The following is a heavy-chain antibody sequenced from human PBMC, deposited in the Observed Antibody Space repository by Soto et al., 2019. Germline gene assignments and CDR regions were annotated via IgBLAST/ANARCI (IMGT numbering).Heavy chain of an antibody. CDR1: GFTVSTW. CDR3: ARLGFLAEGDF. D-gene: IGHD3-16*01. V-gene: IGHV3-74*01. Sequence: GGSLRLSCATSGFTVSTWIHWVRQAPGEGLVWVSRISGEGTVTDYAESVKGRFTVSRDIAKSTVFLQMNSLRVEDTAVYYCARLGFLAEGDFWGQVNLVTVSS. CDR2: ISGEGTVT. J-gene: IGHJ4*02.